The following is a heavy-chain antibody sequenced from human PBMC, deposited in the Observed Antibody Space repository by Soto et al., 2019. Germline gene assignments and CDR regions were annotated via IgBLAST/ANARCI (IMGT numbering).Heavy chain of an antibody. CDR1: GGSISSSTYF. J-gene: IGHJ1*01. D-gene: IGHD1-26*01. V-gene: IGHV4-39*01. CDR2: IDYSGPT. CDR3: ARHGANSGSYCEYIQH. Sequence: QLQLQESGPGLVKPSETLSLTCTVSGGSISSSTYFWGWIRQPPGKGLEWIGSIDYSGPTYYNTSLRKRATKAVDTYKNRFSLKLSSVTAADTDGYYCARHGANSGSYCEYIQHLGQGTLVTVSS.